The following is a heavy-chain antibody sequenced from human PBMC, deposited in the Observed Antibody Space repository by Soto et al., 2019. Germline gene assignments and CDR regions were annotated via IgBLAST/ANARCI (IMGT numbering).Heavy chain of an antibody. Sequence: SETLSLTCTVSGGSISSYYWSWIRQPPGKGLEWIGYIYYSGSTNYNPSFKSRVTISVDTSKNQFSLKLSSVTAADTAVYYCARDNYDSSGYYDYWGQGTLVTVSS. CDR2: IYYSGST. J-gene: IGHJ4*02. D-gene: IGHD3-22*01. CDR3: ARDNYDSSGYYDY. CDR1: GGSISSYY. V-gene: IGHV4-59*01.